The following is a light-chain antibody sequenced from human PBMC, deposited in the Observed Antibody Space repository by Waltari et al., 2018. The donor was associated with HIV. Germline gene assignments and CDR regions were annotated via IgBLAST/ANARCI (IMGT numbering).Light chain of an antibody. CDR3: QQYNNWPLA. Sequence: EIMMTQSPATLPVSPRARATLSCRASHSVSTNLAWYQQKPGQAPRLLIYGASTRATGIPARFSGSGSGTDFTLTISSLQSEDSVTYYCQQYNNWPLAFGGGTKVEIK. CDR2: GAS. V-gene: IGKV3-15*01. CDR1: HSVSTN. J-gene: IGKJ4*01.